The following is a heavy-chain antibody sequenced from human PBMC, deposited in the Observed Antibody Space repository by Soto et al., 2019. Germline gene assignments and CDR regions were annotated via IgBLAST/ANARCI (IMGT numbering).Heavy chain of an antibody. V-gene: IGHV4-4*07. CDR2: ISATGTT. CDR1: GDSMSSYY. Sequence: QVQLQESGPGLVDPSETLSLTCTVSGDSMSSYYWSWIRQSAEKGLEWIGRISATGTTTYIPSLKRRITLSVDTSKNQFSLNLKSVTAADTVVYFCARDQSGAADFCGQGTVVTVS. J-gene: IGHJ3*01. D-gene: IGHD7-27*01. CDR3: ARDQSGAADF.